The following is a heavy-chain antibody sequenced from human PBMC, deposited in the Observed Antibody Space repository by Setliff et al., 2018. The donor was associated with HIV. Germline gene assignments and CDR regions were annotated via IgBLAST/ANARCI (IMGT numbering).Heavy chain of an antibody. CDR1: RFSLFRDYG. D-gene: IGHD5-12*01. V-gene: IGHV3-49*04. CDR2: IRSKAYGGTT. CDR3: TANLDY. J-gene: IGHJ4*02. Sequence: SLRLSCVASRFSLFRDYGMHWVRQAPGKGLEWVGFIRSKAYGGTTEYAASVKGRFTISRDDSKSIPYLQMNSLKTEDTAVYYCTANLDYWGQGTLVTVSS.